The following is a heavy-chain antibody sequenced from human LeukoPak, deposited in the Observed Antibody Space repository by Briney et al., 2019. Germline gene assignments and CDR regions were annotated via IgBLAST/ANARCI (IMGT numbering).Heavy chain of an antibody. J-gene: IGHJ4*02. CDR3: ARLWDSGGYIIDY. Sequence: GESLKISCKGSGYSFTSYWIGWVRQMPGKGLEWMGIIYPGDSDTTYSPPFEGQVTISADKSITTTYLQWGSLKASDTATYYCARLWDSGGYIIDYWGQGTLVTVSS. CDR2: IYPGDSDT. CDR1: GYSFTSYW. V-gene: IGHV5-51*01. D-gene: IGHD3-22*01.